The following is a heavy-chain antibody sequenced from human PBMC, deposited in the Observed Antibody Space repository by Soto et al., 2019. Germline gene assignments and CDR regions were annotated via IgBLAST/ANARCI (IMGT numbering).Heavy chain of an antibody. J-gene: IGHJ4*02. CDR2: TYHSGST. V-gene: IGHV4-30-2*01. CDR1: GGSISSGGYS. CDR3: ARGIPEFDY. Sequence: PSETLSLTCAVSGGSISSGGYSWSWIWQPPGKGLEWIGYTYHSGSTYYNPSLKSRVTISVDRSKNQFSLKLSSVTAADTAVYYCARGIPEFDYWGQGTLVTVSS.